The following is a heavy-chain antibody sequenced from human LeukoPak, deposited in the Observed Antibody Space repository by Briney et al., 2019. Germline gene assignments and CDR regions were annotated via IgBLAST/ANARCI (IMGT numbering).Heavy chain of an antibody. CDR3: ARRMSPNNLHFDC. V-gene: IGHV3-23*01. J-gene: IGHJ4*02. Sequence: GGSLRLSCAVSGFTFTSHSITWIRQAPGKGLEWVSSISGSAKDKYYADYVKGRFTISRDNSRNILHLQMNSLRDEDTAVYFCARRMSPNNLHFDCWGRATLVTVSS. CDR1: GFTFTSHS. D-gene: IGHD1/OR15-1a*01. CDR2: ISGSAKDK.